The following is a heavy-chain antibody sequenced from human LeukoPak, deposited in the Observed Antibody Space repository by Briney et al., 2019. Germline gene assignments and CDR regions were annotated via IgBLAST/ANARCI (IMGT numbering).Heavy chain of an antibody. CDR2: IIPIFGTA. J-gene: IGHJ5*02. V-gene: IGHV1-69*13. Sequence: SVKVSCKASGGTFSSYAISWVRQAPGQGLEWMGGIIPIFGTANYAQKFQGRVTITADESTSTAYMELSSLRSEDTAVYYCARDRNRELYLNWFDPWGQGTLVTVSS. D-gene: IGHD1-14*01. CDR1: GGTFSSYA. CDR3: ARDRNRELYLNWFDP.